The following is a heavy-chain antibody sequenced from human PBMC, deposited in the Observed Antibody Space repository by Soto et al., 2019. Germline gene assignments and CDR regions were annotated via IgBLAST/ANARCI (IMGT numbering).Heavy chain of an antibody. J-gene: IGHJ4*02. CDR2: IWSDGSNK. CDR1: GFTFSTYG. V-gene: IGHV3-33*01. CDR3: ARDLRKGRYFDY. Sequence: QVQLVESGGGVVQPGRSLRLSCAASGFTFSTYGMHWVRQAPGKGPEWVAVIWSDGSNKYYADSVKGRFTISRDNSENSLYLQMNSLRVEDTAVYYCARDLRKGRYFDYWVQGTLVTVSS.